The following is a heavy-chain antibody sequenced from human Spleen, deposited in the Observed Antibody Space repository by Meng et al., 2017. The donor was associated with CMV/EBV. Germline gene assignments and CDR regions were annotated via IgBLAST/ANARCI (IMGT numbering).Heavy chain of an antibody. CDR3: ARAESDSGWYQYYFDY. J-gene: IGHJ4*02. D-gene: IGHD6-19*01. V-gene: IGHV3-7*01. CDR2: IKEDGTEE. Sequence: GGSLRLSCEASGFTFSNYWMTWVRQAPGKGLEWVANIKEDGTEEYYVGSVKGRFTISRDNAKNSLYLQMNSLRAEDTAVYYCARAESDSGWYQYYFDYWGQGTVVTVSS. CDR1: GFTFSNYW.